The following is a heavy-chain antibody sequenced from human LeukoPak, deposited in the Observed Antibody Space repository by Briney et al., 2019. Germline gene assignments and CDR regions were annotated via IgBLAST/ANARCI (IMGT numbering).Heavy chain of an antibody. D-gene: IGHD1/OR15-1a*01. CDR1: GFTFSSYA. CDR3: TLTTFGVVYYFDY. V-gene: IGHV3-30*04. J-gene: IGHJ4*02. CDR2: ISYDGINQ. Sequence: GGSLRLSCATSGFTFSSYAMHWVRQAPGKGLEWVALISYDGINQYYADSVKGRFIISRENSKNTLYLQLNSLRLEDTAVYYCTLTTFGVVYYFDYWGQGTLVTVSP.